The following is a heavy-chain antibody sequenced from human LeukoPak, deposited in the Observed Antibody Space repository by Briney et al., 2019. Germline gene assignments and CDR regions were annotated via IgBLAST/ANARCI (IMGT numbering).Heavy chain of an antibody. J-gene: IGHJ2*01. CDR3: ARAAYSSTWYSRYFDL. V-gene: IGHV3-23*01. CDR1: GFTFSSYA. Sequence: PGGSLRLSCVASGFTFSSYAMSWVRQAPGKGLDWVSGIRGSGDSTYYAGSVKGRFTISRENAKNSLYLQMNSLRAGDTAVYYCARAAYSSTWYSRYFDLWGRGTLVTVSS. CDR2: IRGSGDST. D-gene: IGHD6-13*01.